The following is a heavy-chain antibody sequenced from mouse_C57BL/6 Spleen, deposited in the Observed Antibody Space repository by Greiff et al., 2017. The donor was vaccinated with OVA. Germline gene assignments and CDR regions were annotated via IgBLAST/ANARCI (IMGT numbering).Heavy chain of an antibody. Sequence: VQLQQSGAELVRPGASVKLSCTASGFNIKDDYMHWVKQRPEQGLEWIGWIDPENGDTEYASKFQGKATITADTSSNTAYLQLSSLTSEDTAVDYCTTRTAQAPAWFAYWGQGTLVTVSA. V-gene: IGHV14-4*01. CDR1: GFNIKDDY. CDR2: IDPENGDT. CDR3: TTRTAQAPAWFAY. J-gene: IGHJ3*01. D-gene: IGHD3-2*02.